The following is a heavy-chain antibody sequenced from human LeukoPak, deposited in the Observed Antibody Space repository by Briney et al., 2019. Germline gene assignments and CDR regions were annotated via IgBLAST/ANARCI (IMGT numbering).Heavy chain of an antibody. CDR1: GYTFTGYY. V-gene: IGHV1-2*02. Sequence: ASVKVSCKASGYTFTGYYMHWVRQAPGQGLEWMGWINPNSGGTNYAQKFQGRVTITADKSTSTAYMELSSLRSEDTAVYYCARGRRYCSGGSCYSCWGQGTLVTVSS. CDR3: ARGRRYCSGGSCYSC. D-gene: IGHD2-15*01. J-gene: IGHJ4*02. CDR2: INPNSGGT.